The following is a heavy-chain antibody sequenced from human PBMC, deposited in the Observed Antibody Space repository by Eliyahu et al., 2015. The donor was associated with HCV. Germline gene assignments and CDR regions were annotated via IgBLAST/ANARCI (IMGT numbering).Heavy chain of an antibody. V-gene: IGHV4-59*01. CDR3: ARVGYSSSWYLFGFDY. D-gene: IGHD6-13*01. CDR1: GGSISSYY. Sequence: LVKPSETLSLTCTVSGGSISSYYWSWIRQPPGKGLEWIGYIYYSGSTNYNPSLKSRVTISVDTSKNQFSLKVSSVTAADTAVYYCARVGYSSSWYLFGFDYWGQGTLVTVSS. J-gene: IGHJ4*02. CDR2: IYYSGST.